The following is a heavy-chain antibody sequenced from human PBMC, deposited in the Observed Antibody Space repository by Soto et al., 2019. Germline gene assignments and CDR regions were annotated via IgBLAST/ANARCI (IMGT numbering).Heavy chain of an antibody. V-gene: IGHV3-21*01. CDR2: ISSSSSYI. CDR1: GFTFSSYS. Sequence: PGGSLRLSCAASGFTFSSYSMDWVRQAPGKGLEWVSSISSSSSYIYYADSVKGRFTISRDNAKNSLYLQMNSLRAEDTAVYYCARDRIVVVPAAIVAAHYYYGMDVWGQGTTVTVSS. CDR3: ARDRIVVVPAAIVAAHYYYGMDV. D-gene: IGHD2-2*01. J-gene: IGHJ6*02.